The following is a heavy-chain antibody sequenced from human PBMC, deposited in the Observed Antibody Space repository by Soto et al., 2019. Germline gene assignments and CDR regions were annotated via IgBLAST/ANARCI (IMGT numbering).Heavy chain of an antibody. CDR1: GFTFSVYW. D-gene: IGHD3-16*01. CDR2: INQDGSEK. J-gene: IGHJ4*02. Sequence: EVQLVESGGGLVQPGGSLRLSCAATGFTFSVYWMTWVRQVPGKGLEGVATINQDGSEKYYLDSVKGRFTISRDNAKDSRYLQMNSLRAEDTAVYYCARGGIMITFGGVNWGQGTLVTVSS. CDR3: ARGGIMITFGGVN. V-gene: IGHV3-7*01.